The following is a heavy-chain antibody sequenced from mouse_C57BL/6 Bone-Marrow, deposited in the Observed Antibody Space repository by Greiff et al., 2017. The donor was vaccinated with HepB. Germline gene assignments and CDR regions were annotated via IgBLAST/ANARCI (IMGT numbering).Heavy chain of an antibody. J-gene: IGHJ3*01. CDR3: TRGGPGGFAY. D-gene: IGHD3-3*01. CDR2: IDPETGGT. CDR1: GYTFTDYE. Sequence: QVQLQQSGAELVRPGASVTLSCKASGYTFTDYEMHWVKQTPVHGLEWIGAIDPETGGTAYNQKFKGKAILTADKSSSTAYMELRSLTSEDSAVYYCTRGGPGGFAYWGQGTLVTVSA. V-gene: IGHV1-15*01.